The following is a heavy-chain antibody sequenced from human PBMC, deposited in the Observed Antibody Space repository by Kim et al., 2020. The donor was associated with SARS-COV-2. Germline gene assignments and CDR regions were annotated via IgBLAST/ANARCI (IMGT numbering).Heavy chain of an antibody. V-gene: IGHV3-13*01. D-gene: IGHD2-21*02. Sequence: VKGRFTISRENAKNSLYLQMNSLRAGDTAVYYCARGETAQGDYYYYGMDVWGQGTTVTVSS. CDR3: ARGETAQGDYYYYGMDV. J-gene: IGHJ6*02.